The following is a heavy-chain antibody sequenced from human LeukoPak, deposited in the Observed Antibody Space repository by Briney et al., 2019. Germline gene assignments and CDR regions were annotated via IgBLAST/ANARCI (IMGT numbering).Heavy chain of an antibody. V-gene: IGHV4-39*07. D-gene: IGHD3-22*01. CDR1: GGSISSSSYY. J-gene: IGHJ4*02. CDR2: IYYSGST. Sequence: SETLSLTCTVSGGSISSSSYYWGWIRQPPGKGLEWIGSIYYSGSTYYNPSLKSRVTISVDTSKNQFSLKLSSVTAADTAVYYCARIPTTSGYLTLFDYWGQGTLVTVSS. CDR3: ARIPTTSGYLTLFDY.